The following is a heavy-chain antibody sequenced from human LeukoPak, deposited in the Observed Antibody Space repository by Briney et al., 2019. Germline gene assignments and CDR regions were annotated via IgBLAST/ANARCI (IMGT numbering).Heavy chain of an antibody. D-gene: IGHD2-2*01. Sequence: ASVKVSCKASGYTFTGYYMHWVRQAPGQGLEWMGWINPNSGGTNYAQKFQGWVTMTRDTSISTAYMELSRLRSDDTAVYYCARQMRYCSSTSCYGNWFDPWGQGTLVTASS. CDR3: ARQMRYCSSTSCYGNWFDP. V-gene: IGHV1-2*04. J-gene: IGHJ5*02. CDR2: INPNSGGT. CDR1: GYTFTGYY.